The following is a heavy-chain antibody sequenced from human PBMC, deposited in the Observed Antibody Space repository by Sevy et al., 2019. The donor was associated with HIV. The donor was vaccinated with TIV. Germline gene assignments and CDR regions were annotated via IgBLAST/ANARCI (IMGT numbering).Heavy chain of an antibody. Sequence: GGSLRLSCAASGFTFSSYAMSWIRQAPGKGLEWVSAISGSGGSTYYADSVKGRFTISRDNSKNTLYLQMNSLRAEDTAVYYCAKASSTSRYSVYYYYYGMDVWGQGTTVTVSS. CDR2: ISGSGGST. CDR3: AKASSTSRYSVYYYYYGMDV. CDR1: GFTFSSYA. J-gene: IGHJ6*02. V-gene: IGHV3-23*01. D-gene: IGHD2-2*02.